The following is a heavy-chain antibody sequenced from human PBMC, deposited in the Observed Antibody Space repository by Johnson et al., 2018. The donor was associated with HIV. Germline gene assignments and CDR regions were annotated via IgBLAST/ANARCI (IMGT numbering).Heavy chain of an antibody. CDR3: ARWVTTTTRRALDI. Sequence: VQLVESGGGLIQPGGSLRLSCAASGFTFRNYAMSWVRQAPGKGLVWVSAISGSGGSTYYADSVKGRFTISRDNAKNSLYLQMNSLRAEDTALYYCARWVTTTTRRALDIWGQGTMVTVSS. CDR2: ISGSGGST. CDR1: GFTFRNYA. D-gene: IGHD1-1*01. J-gene: IGHJ3*02. V-gene: IGHV3-23*04.